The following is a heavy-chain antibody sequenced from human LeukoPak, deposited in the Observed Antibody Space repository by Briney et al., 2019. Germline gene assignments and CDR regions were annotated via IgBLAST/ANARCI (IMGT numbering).Heavy chain of an antibody. D-gene: IGHD3-10*01. CDR2: NYWNDDK. CDR3: AHKGRGSGSYNM. CDR1: GFPLSTSGVG. Sequence: SGPTLVKPTQTLTLTCTFSGFPLSTSGVGVGWIRQPPGKALEWLAVNYWNDDKSYSPSLKSRLTITKDTSKNQVVLIMTNMDPVDTGTYYCAHKGRGSGSYNMWGQGTLVTVSS. V-gene: IGHV2-5*01. J-gene: IGHJ4*02.